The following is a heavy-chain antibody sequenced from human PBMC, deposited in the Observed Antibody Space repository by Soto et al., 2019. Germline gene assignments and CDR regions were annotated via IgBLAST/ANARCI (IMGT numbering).Heavy chain of an antibody. D-gene: IGHD3-22*01. Sequence: QVQLVQSGAGVKKPGASVKLSCKASGYPFRTYDIHWVRQATGQGLEWMGWMNPNSGNTGYAPRFQGRVTMARDTSSTTAFMELRSLTSEDTDVCYWAREEAKTPVITPCDSWGQGTLFPVSS. J-gene: IGHJ4*02. CDR2: MNPNSGNT. CDR1: GYPFRTYD. V-gene: IGHV1-8*01. CDR3: AREEAKTPVITPCDS.